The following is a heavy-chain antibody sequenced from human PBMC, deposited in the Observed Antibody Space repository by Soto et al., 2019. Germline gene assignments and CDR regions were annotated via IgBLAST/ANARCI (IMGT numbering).Heavy chain of an antibody. CDR3: ARAHDYDFWSGFLFYGMDV. CDR2: ISSTGGST. D-gene: IGHD3-3*01. CDR1: RFTFSNYA. J-gene: IGHJ6*02. V-gene: IGHV3-23*01. Sequence: GGSVRLSXAASRFTFSNYAMSWVRQAPGKGLEWVSGISSTGGSTYYADSVKGRFTISRDNSKNTLDLQMSSLRAEDTAIYYCARAHDYDFWSGFLFYGMDVWGQGTTVTVSS.